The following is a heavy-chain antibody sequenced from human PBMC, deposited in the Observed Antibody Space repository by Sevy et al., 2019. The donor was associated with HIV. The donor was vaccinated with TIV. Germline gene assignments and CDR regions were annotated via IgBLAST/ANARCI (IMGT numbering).Heavy chain of an antibody. D-gene: IGHD2-15*01. Sequence: GGSLRLSCAASGLIFRGYAMAWVRQTPVKGLQWVSAISGSGGSTYYEDSVKGRFTISRDNSMNTLFLEMNNLRVEDTAVYYCAKDGRPAGFDDWGQGTLVTVSS. CDR1: GLIFRGYA. CDR3: AKDGRPAGFDD. V-gene: IGHV3-23*01. J-gene: IGHJ4*02. CDR2: ISGSGGST.